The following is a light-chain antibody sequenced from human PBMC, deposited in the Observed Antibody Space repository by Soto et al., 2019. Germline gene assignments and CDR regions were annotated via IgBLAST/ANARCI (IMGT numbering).Light chain of an antibody. J-gene: IGKJ1*01. Sequence: EIVMTQSPDTLSVSPGERASLSCRASQSVSSYLAWYQQKPGQAPRLLIYDASSRATGIPDRFSGSGSGTDFTLTISRLEPEDFAVYYCQQYGSSTWTFGQGTKVDIK. CDR2: DAS. V-gene: IGKV3-20*01. CDR3: QQYGSSTWT. CDR1: QSVSSY.